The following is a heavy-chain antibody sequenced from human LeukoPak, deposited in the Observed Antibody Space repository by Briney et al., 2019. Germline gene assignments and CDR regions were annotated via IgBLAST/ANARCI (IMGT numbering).Heavy chain of an antibody. Sequence: GGSLRLSCAASGFTFSSYGMHWVRQAPGKGLEWVAFIRYDGSNKYYADSVKGRFTISRDNSKNTLYLQMNSLRAEDTAVYYCAKDERPYCGGDCYSSHLDYWGQGTLATVSS. CDR1: GFTFSSYG. D-gene: IGHD2-21*02. CDR2: IRYDGSNK. V-gene: IGHV3-30*02. J-gene: IGHJ4*02. CDR3: AKDERPYCGGDCYSSHLDY.